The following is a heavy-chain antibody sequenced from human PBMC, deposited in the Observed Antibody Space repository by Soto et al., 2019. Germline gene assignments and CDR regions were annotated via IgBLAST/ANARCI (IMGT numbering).Heavy chain of an antibody. Sequence: SETLSLTCTVSGGSISSDNYFWSWIRQPPGKGLEWIGYIYYSGSTYYNSSLKSRVTISIDTSKNQFSLELSSVTAADTAVYYCARASQGDFLDSWGQGTLVTVAS. D-gene: IGHD2-21*02. CDR1: GGSISSDNYF. V-gene: IGHV4-30-4*01. CDR3: ARASQGDFLDS. CDR2: IYYSGST. J-gene: IGHJ4*02.